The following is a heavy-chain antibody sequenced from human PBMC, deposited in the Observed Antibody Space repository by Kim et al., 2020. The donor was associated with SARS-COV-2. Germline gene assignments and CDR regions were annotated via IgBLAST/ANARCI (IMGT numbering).Heavy chain of an antibody. CDR3: ASRMDYGDD. CDR2: TA. D-gene: IGHD2-8*01. Sequence: TANYAQKFQGRDTITADESTSTAYMELSSLRSEDTAVYYCASRMDYGDDWGQGTLVTVSS. V-gene: IGHV1-69*01. J-gene: IGHJ4*02.